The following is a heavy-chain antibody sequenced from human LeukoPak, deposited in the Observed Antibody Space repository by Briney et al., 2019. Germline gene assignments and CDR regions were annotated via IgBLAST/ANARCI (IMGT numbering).Heavy chain of an antibody. V-gene: IGHV1-2*02. Sequence: ASVKVSCKASGYTFTGHYMHWVRQAPGQGLEWMGWINPKNAGTNYAQKFQGRVTMTRDTSTGTVYMELSRLRSDDTAVYYCARAPRMVRGVIISYYYYYMDVWGKGTTVTISS. CDR1: GYTFTGHY. CDR3: ARAPRMVRGVIISYYYYYMDV. CDR2: INPKNAGT. J-gene: IGHJ6*03. D-gene: IGHD3-10*01.